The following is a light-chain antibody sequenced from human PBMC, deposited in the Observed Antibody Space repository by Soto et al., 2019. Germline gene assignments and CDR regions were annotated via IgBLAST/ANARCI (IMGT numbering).Light chain of an antibody. CDR3: SSYTSISTV. CDR1: SSDVGGY. Sequence: QSALTQPASVSGSPGQSITISCTGTSSDVGGYVSWYQHHPGKAPKLMIYDVSNRPPGVSNRFSGSKSGDTASLSISGLQAEDEADYYCSSYTSISTVFGGGTKVTVL. CDR2: DVS. J-gene: IGLJ2*01. V-gene: IGLV2-14*03.